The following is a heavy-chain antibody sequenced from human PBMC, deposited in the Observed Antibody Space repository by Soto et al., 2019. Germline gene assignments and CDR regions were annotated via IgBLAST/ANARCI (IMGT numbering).Heavy chain of an antibody. CDR1: GFSHSTSGVG. CDR2: IYWDDDK. CDR3: AHSIVYVDWLLEPPRY. J-gene: IGHJ4*02. D-gene: IGHD3-9*01. Sequence: QITLKESGPPLVKPTQTLTLTCTFSGFSHSTSGVGVGWIRQPPGKALEWLALIYWDDDKSYSPSLKNRITINKYTSKNQVVLTMTNMDPVDTAPYYCAHSIVYVDWLLEPPRYWGQGTRVTVSS. V-gene: IGHV2-5*02.